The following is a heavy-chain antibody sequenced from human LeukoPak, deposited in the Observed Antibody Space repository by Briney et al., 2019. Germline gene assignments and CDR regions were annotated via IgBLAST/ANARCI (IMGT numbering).Heavy chain of an antibody. CDR3: ARGGTYYDFWSGTYYFDY. CDR1: GGSISSGDYY. Sequence: PSQTLSLTCTVSGGSISSGDYYWSWIRQPPGKGLEWIGYIYYSGSTYYNPSLKSRVTISVDTSKNQFSLKLSSVTAAGTAVYHCARGGTYYDFWSGTYYFDYWGQGTLVTVSS. V-gene: IGHV4-30-4*08. D-gene: IGHD3-3*01. J-gene: IGHJ4*02. CDR2: IYYSGST.